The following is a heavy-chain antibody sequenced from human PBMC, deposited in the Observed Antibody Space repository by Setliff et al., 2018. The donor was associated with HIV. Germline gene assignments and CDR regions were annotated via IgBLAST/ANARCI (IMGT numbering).Heavy chain of an antibody. J-gene: IGHJ3*02. V-gene: IGHV1-69*10. CDR1: GGTSSTHA. D-gene: IGHD3-10*01. Sequence: SVKVSCKASGGTSSTHAINWVRQAPGQGPEWMGQIISILDITSYAQKLQGRVSITTDESTSTFYMELSDLTSADTAVYYCTGPRGDEAFDIWGQGTKVTVSS. CDR3: TGPRGDEAFDI. CDR2: IISILDIT.